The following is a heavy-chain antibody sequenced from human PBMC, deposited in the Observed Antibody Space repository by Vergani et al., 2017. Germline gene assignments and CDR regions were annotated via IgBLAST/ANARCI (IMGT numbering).Heavy chain of an antibody. Sequence: EVQLVQSGAEVKKPGESLKISCKGSGYNFISYWIGWVRQMPGKGLEWMGIIYPGDSNTRYSPSFQGQVTVSADKSISTAYLQWSSLKASDTAMYYCAKTGYCTNGAGQGTNDAFDFWGQGTMVTVSS. CDR2: IYPGDSNT. D-gene: IGHD2-8*01. J-gene: IGHJ3*01. CDR3: AKTGYCTNGAGQGTNDAFDF. V-gene: IGHV5-51*03. CDR1: GYNFISYW.